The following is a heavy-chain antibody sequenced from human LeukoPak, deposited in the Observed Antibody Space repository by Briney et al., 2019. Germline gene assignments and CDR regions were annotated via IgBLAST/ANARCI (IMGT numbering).Heavy chain of an antibody. D-gene: IGHD3-16*01. J-gene: IGHJ4*02. CDR1: GYTLTELS. CDR2: FDPEDGET. Sequence: ASVKVSCKVSGYTLTELSMHWVRQAPGKGLEWMGGFDPEDGETIYAQKFQGRVTMTTDTSTSTAYMELRSLRSDDTAVYYCASNGGWGPYDYWGQGTLVTVSS. CDR3: ASNGGWGPYDY. V-gene: IGHV1-24*01.